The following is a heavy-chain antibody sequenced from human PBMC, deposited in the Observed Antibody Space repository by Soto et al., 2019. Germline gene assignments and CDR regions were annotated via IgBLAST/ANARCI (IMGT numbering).Heavy chain of an antibody. V-gene: IGHV1-3*01. D-gene: IGHD2-21*01. CDR1: GYTLTIYA. CDR2: INAGNGDT. Sequence: QVQLVQSGAEVEKPGASVKVSCKASGYTLTIYAMHWVRQAPGQRLEWMGWINAGNGDTKYSQEFQGRVTISRDTSERTVYMELSSLRSEDTAVYYCARDCTYCGGDTGLDALDIWGQGTMVTVSS. J-gene: IGHJ3*02. CDR3: ARDCTYCGGDTGLDALDI.